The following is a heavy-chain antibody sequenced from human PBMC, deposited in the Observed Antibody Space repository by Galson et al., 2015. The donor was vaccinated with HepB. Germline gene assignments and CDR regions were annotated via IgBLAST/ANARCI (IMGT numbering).Heavy chain of an antibody. V-gene: IGHV5-51*01. Sequence: AEVKKPGESLKLSCKGSGYSFTSYWIGWVRQVPGKGLEWMGIIYPGDSDTRYSPSFQGQVTISADKSISTAYLQWSSLKASDTAMYYCARQTETYDYVWGSYRSFDYWGQGTLVTVSS. J-gene: IGHJ4*02. CDR2: IYPGDSDT. CDR1: GYSFTSYW. CDR3: ARQTETYDYVWGSYRSFDY. D-gene: IGHD3-16*02.